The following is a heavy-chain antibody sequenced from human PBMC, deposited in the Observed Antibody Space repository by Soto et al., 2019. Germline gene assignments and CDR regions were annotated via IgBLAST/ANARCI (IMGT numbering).Heavy chain of an antibody. CDR2: VYYTGST. CDR1: VASIRSTDYY. D-gene: IGHD2-21*02. V-gene: IGHV4-30-4*01. Sequence: KPSETLSLTCTVSVASIRSTDYYWSWIRQAPGKGLEWIGYVYYTGSTYYNPSLMSRLTISVDTSKNQFSLKLTSVTAAETAVYYCVRTAGEGAVDPHWFHVWGQGTQVTVSS. J-gene: IGHJ5*02. CDR3: VRTAGEGAVDPHWFHV.